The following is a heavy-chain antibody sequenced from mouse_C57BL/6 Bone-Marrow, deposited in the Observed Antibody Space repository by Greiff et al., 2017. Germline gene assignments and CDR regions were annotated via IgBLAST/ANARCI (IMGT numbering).Heavy chain of an antibody. CDR2: IDPENGDT. CDR3: TTCFITTVVAHFDY. D-gene: IGHD1-1*01. Sequence: VQLQQSGAELVRPGASVKLSCTASGFNIKDDYMHWVKQRPEQGLEWIGWIDPENGDTEYASKFQGKATITADTSSTTAYLQLSSLTSEDTAVYYCTTCFITTVVAHFDYWGQGTTLTVSS. CDR1: GFNIKDDY. V-gene: IGHV14-4*01. J-gene: IGHJ2*01.